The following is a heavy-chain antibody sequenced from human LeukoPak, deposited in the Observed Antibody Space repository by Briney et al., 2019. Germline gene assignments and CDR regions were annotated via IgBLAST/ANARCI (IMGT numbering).Heavy chain of an antibody. J-gene: IGHJ4*02. CDR2: IKQDGSET. CDR1: GFMFSNHW. CDR3: ARDQSIHPYPEVILDF. V-gene: IGHV3-7*01. Sequence: GGSLRLSCAASGFMFSNHWMTWVRQAPGKGLEWVANIKQDGSETYYMDYVKGRFTISRDNAKNSPHLQMDSLRAEDTAVYYCARDQSIHPYPEVILDFWGQGALVTVSS. D-gene: IGHD3-10*01.